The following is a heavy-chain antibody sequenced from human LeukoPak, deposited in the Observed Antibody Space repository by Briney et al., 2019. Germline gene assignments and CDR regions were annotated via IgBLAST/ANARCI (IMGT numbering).Heavy chain of an antibody. V-gene: IGHV1-69*05. D-gene: IGHD3-22*01. CDR1: GGTFSSYA. CDR3: ARNDYYDSSGAGGAFDI. J-gene: IGHJ3*02. CDR2: IIPIFATA. Sequence: GASVKVSCKASGGTFSSYAISWVRQAPGQGLEWMGGIIPIFATANYAQKFQGRVTITTDESTSTAYMELSSLRSEDTAVYYCARNDYYDSSGAGGAFDIWGQGTMVTVSS.